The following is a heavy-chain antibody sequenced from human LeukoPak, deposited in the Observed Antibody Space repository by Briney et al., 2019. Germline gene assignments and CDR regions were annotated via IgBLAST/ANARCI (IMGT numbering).Heavy chain of an antibody. J-gene: IGHJ4*02. CDR1: GFTFSSYA. Sequence: GGSLRLSCAASGFTFSSYAMSWVRQAPAKGLEWVSGISGSGGTTYYADSVKGRFTISRDNSKNTVYLQMNSLRAEDTAVYYCAKEKYYFDYWGQGTLVTVSS. CDR3: AKEKYYFDY. V-gene: IGHV3-23*01. CDR2: ISGSGGTT.